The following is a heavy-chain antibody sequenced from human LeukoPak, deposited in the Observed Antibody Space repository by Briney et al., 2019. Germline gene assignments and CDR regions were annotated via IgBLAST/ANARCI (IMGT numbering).Heavy chain of an antibody. J-gene: IGHJ4*02. CDR3: ARHSSGWYEFDY. Sequence: SETLSLTCSVSGGSVSSSNYYWGWIRQPPGKGLEWIGSIYYSGSAYYNPSLKSRVTISVDTSKNQFSLKLSSVTAADTAVYYCARHSSGWYEFDYWGQGTLVTVSS. V-gene: IGHV4-39*01. CDR1: GGSVSSSNYY. D-gene: IGHD6-19*01. CDR2: IYYSGSA.